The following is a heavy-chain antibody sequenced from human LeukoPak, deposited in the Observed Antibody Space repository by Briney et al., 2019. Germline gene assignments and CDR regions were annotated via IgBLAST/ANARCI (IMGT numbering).Heavy chain of an antibody. D-gene: IGHD6-19*01. J-gene: IGHJ4*02. Sequence: GGSLRLSCAASGFTFSDYYMSWIRQAPGKGLEWVSYISSSGSTIYYADSVKGRFTISRDNAKNSLYLQMNSLRAEDTAVYYCARDGTSGWYEYYFDYWGQGTLVTVSS. CDR1: GFTFSDYY. CDR3: ARDGTSGWYEYYFDY. CDR2: ISSSGSTI. V-gene: IGHV3-11*04.